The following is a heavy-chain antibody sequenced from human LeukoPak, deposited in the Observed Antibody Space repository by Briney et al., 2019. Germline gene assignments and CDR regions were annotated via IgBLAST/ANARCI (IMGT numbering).Heavy chain of an antibody. J-gene: IGHJ4*02. D-gene: IGHD3-16*01. Sequence: GGSLRLSCAASGFTFSSYAMTWVRQAPGKGLEWVSTLVASGGRTYYADSVKGRFTISRDNSKNTLFLQMNSLRAEDTALYYCAKDAVAPGCGGDYFDVWGQGTLVAVSS. CDR3: AKDAVAPGCGGDYFDV. CDR2: LVASGGRT. CDR1: GFTFSSYA. V-gene: IGHV3-23*01.